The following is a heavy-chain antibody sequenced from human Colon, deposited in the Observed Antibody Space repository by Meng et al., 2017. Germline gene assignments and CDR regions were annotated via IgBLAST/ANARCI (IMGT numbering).Heavy chain of an antibody. V-gene: IGHV4-34*01. Sequence: QLQLQQCGACLLEPSEPRSLPCAVYGGSFSGYYGSWIRQPPGKGLEWIGEINHSGSTNYNPSLKSRVTISVDTSKNQFSLKLSSVTAADTAVYYCARGLFDYWGQGTLVTVSS. CDR2: INHSGST. CDR1: GGSFSGYY. J-gene: IGHJ4*02. CDR3: ARGLFDY.